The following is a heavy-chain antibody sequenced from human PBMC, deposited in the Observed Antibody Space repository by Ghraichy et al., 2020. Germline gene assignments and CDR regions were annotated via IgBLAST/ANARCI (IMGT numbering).Heavy chain of an antibody. V-gene: IGHV1-69*04. CDR3: ARDRSGYSYGYLSTHWFDP. J-gene: IGHJ5*02. D-gene: IGHD5-18*01. CDR1: GGTFSSYA. Sequence: SVKVSCKASGGTFSSYAISWVRQAPGQGLEWMGRIIPILGIANYAQKFQGRVTITADKSTSTAYMELSSLRSEDTAVYYCARDRSGYSYGYLSTHWFDPWGQGTLFTVSS. CDR2: IIPILGIA.